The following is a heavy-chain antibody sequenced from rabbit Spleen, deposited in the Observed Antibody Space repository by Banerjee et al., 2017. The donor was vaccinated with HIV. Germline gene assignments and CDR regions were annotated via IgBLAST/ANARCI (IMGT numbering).Heavy chain of an antibody. J-gene: IGHJ3*01. CDR1: GFSFSNKAV. D-gene: IGHD1-1*01. Sequence: EQLEESGGGLVKPEGSLTLTCKASGFSFSNKAVMCWVRQAPGKGLEWIACIDTGSGSTWYASWVNGRFTISKTSSTTVDLKMTSLTAADTATYFCARRSSSASYYWTRLDLWGPGTLVTVS. CDR3: ARRSSSASYYWTRLDL. CDR2: IDTGSGST. V-gene: IGHV1S45*01.